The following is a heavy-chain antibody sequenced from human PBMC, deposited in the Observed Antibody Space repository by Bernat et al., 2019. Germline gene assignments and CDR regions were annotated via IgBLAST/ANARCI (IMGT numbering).Heavy chain of an antibody. CDR2: VRYYGSNK. CDR3: AKDESGMVATY. D-gene: IGHD5-12*01. V-gene: IGHV3-30*02. Sequence: QVQLVESGGGVVQPGGSLRLSCAASGFTFTSYGMHWIRQAPGKGLEWVAFVRYYGSNKYYADSVKGRFTISKDNSKNTLYLQMNSLRAEDMAVYYCAKDESGMVATYWGQGTLVTVSS. J-gene: IGHJ4*02. CDR1: GFTFTSYG.